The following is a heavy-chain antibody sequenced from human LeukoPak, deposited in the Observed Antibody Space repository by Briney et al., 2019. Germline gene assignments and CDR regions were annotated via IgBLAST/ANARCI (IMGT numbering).Heavy chain of an antibody. CDR2: IIPIFGTA. D-gene: IGHD3-22*01. J-gene: IGHJ4*02. V-gene: IGHV1-69*13. CDR3: ARMHYDSSGDYYVSPQYFDY. Sequence: SVKVSCKASGGTFSSYAISWVRQAPGQGLEWMGGIIPIFGTANYAQKLQGRVTITADESTSTAYMELSSLRSEDTAVYYCARMHYDSSGDYYVSPQYFDYWRQGTLVTVSS. CDR1: GGTFSSYA.